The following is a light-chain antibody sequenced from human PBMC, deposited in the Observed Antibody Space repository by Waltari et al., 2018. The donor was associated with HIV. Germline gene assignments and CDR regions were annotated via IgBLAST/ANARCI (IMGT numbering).Light chain of an antibody. J-gene: IGKJ4*01. CDR1: RAIGRS. Sequence: IQMAQSPASLSASICYRVTIHCRSSRAIGRSLTWFQQKPGQFPMALIYATSILHTGVPARFNGSRSGTEFALTIANLEAADFGTYYCQQYDDLPRTFGGGT. CDR3: QQYDDLPRT. CDR2: ATS. V-gene: IGKV1-16*01.